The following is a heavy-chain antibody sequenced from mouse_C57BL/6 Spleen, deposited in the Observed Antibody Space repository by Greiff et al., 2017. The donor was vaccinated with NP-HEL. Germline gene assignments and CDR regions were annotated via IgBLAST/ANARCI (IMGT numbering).Heavy chain of an antibody. D-gene: IGHD3-1*01. CDR1: GFTFSDYY. V-gene: IGHV5-16*01. CDR3: ARDIHRAFDY. J-gene: IGHJ2*01. Sequence: EVKLVESEGGLVQPGSSMKLSCTASGFTFSDYYMAWVRQVPEKGLEWVANINYDGSSTYYLDSLKSRFIISRDNAKNILYLQMSSLKSDDTATYYCARDIHRAFDYWGQGTTLTVSS. CDR2: INYDGSST.